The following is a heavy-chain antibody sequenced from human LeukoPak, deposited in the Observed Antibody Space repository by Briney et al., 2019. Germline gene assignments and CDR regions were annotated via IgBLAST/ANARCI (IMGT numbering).Heavy chain of an antibody. V-gene: IGHV4-4*02. Sequence: SETLSLTCAVSGDSISSKWWSWVRQPPGKGLEWIGEIYHSGTTNYNPSLKSRVTISVDKSKNQFSLNLSSVTAADTAVYYCARASYSSSWYSFDYWGQGTLVTVSS. CDR3: ARASYSSSWYSFDY. CDR1: GDSISSKW. D-gene: IGHD6-13*01. J-gene: IGHJ4*02. CDR2: IYHSGTT.